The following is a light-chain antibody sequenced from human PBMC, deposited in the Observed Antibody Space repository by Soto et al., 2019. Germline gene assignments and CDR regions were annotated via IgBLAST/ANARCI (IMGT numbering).Light chain of an antibody. CDR2: GAS. CDR1: QSVSNNY. V-gene: IGKV3-20*01. Sequence: EIVFTQSLGTLSVSPGQRAALCFXPSQSVSNNYLAWYQQKPGQAPSLLIYGASNRANGIPDRFSGSGSGTDFTLTISRLEPEDFAVYYCQQYGSSGTFGQGPRWIS. CDR3: QQYGSSGT. J-gene: IGKJ1*01.